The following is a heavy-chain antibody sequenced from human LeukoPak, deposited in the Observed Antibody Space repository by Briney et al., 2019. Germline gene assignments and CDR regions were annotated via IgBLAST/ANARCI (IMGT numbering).Heavy chain of an antibody. CDR1: GFTFSRYW. CDR3: ARDSPGYGGYSY. Sequence: GGSLRLSCAASGFTFSRYWMTWVRQAPGKGLEWVANIKEDGSAKYYVDSMKGRFTISRDNAKNSLYLQINSLRAEDTAVYYCARDSPGYGGYSYWGQGTLVTVSS. CDR2: IKEDGSAK. J-gene: IGHJ4*02. D-gene: IGHD5-12*01. V-gene: IGHV3-7*04.